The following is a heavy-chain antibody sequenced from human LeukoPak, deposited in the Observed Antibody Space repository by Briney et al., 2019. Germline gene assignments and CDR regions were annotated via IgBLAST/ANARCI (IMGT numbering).Heavy chain of an antibody. D-gene: IGHD1-26*01. J-gene: IGHJ4*02. Sequence: LVKVSCKASGATFTSYAMSGMRQAPAHGLEGMGWIIPIFGTADYAQNFQGRVTVTTDESTSPANIELSSLRSEDTDVYYCARGLVGAADYWGQGTLVTVS. CDR1: GATFTSYA. V-gene: IGHV1-69*05. CDR2: IIPIFGTA. CDR3: ARGLVGAADY.